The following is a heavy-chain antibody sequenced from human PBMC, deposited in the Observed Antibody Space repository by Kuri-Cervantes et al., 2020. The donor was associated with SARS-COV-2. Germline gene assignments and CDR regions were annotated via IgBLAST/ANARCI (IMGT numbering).Heavy chain of an antibody. CDR1: GFTFSSYS. CDR2: ISSSSSTI. D-gene: IGHD3-22*01. Sequence: ETLSLTCAASGFTFSSYSMNWVRQAPGKGLEWVSYISSSSSTIYYADSVKGRFTISRDNAKNSLYLQMNSLRDEDTAVYYCARDFAVVVNWYFDLWGRGTLVTVSS. CDR3: ARDFAVVVNWYFDL. J-gene: IGHJ2*01. V-gene: IGHV3-48*02.